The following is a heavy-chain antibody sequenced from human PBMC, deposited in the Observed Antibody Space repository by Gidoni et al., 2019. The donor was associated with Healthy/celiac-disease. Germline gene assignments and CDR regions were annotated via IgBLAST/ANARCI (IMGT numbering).Heavy chain of an antibody. V-gene: IGHV3-48*01. CDR1: GFTFSSYS. CDR2: ISSSSSTI. J-gene: IGHJ4*02. CDR3: ARETIIAAAEVDY. Sequence: EVQLVESGGGLVQPGGSLRLSCAASGFTFSSYSMNWVRQAPGKGLEWVSYISSSSSTIYYADSVKRRFTISRDNAKNSLYLQMNSLRAEDTAVYYCARETIIAAAEVDYWGQGTLVTVSS. D-gene: IGHD6-13*01.